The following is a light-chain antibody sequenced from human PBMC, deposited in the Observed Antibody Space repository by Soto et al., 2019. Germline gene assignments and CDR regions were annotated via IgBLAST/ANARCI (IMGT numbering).Light chain of an antibody. CDR2: GVS. V-gene: IGKV1-9*01. CDR3: QQINTYPLT. J-gene: IGKJ4*01. Sequence: DIQLTQSPSFLSASVRDRVTITCRASQVLSSYLAWYQQKPGKAPKLLIYGVSTLQSGVPSRFSGSGSGTEFTLIISSLQPEDVATYYCQQINTYPLTFGGGTKVEIK. CDR1: QVLSSY.